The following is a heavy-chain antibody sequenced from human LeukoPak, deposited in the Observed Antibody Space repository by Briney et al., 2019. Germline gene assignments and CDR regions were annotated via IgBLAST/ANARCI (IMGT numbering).Heavy chain of an antibody. Sequence: ASVKVSCKASGYTFTSYGISWVRQAPGRGLEWMGWISAYNGNTNYAQKLQGRVTMTTDTSTSTAYMELRSLRSDDTAVYYCARDNGGTAMAYYYYYYMDVWGKGTTVTISS. CDR1: GYTFTSYG. D-gene: IGHD5-18*01. CDR3: ARDNGGTAMAYYYYYYMDV. CDR2: ISAYNGNT. V-gene: IGHV1-18*01. J-gene: IGHJ6*03.